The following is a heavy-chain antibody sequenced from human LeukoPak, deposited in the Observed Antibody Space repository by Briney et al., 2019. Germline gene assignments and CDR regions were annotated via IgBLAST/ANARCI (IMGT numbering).Heavy chain of an antibody. J-gene: IGHJ6*03. D-gene: IGHD6-13*01. Sequence: ASVKVSCKASGYTFTSYGIGWVRQAPGQGLEWMGWISAYNGNTNYAQKLQGRVTTTTDTSTSTAYMELRSLRSDDTAVYYCARDRGVEKQQPVTSDYYYMDVWGKGTTVTVSS. CDR2: ISAYNGNT. V-gene: IGHV1-18*01. CDR3: ARDRGVEKQQPVTSDYYYMDV. CDR1: GYTFTSYG.